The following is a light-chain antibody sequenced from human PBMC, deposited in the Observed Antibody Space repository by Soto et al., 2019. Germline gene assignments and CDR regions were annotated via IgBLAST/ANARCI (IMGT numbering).Light chain of an antibody. CDR1: QSVSSY. CDR2: DAS. V-gene: IGKV3-11*01. J-gene: IGKJ4*01. CDR3: QQRSNWPLT. Sequence: ETVLTQSPATLSLSPGERATLSCRASQSVSSYLAWYQQKPGQAPRLLISDASNRATGIPARFSGSGSGTAFPLTIITLEPEEFAVYYCQQRSNWPLTFGGGTKVEIK.